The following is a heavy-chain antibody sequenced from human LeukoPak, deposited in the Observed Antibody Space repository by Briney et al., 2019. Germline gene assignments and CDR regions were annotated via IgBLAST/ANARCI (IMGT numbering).Heavy chain of an antibody. CDR2: VNLSGST. D-gene: IGHD4-23*01. Sequence: SETLSLTCAVYGGHFSGYFWIWIRQPPGKGLEWIGEVNLSGSTNYNPSLKSRVTISTDTSKNQLSLKLSSVTAADTAMYYCTRHKTWDGYGGLFDYWGQGTLVTVSS. CDR1: GGHFSGYF. CDR3: TRHKTWDGYGGLFDY. J-gene: IGHJ4*02. V-gene: IGHV4-34*01.